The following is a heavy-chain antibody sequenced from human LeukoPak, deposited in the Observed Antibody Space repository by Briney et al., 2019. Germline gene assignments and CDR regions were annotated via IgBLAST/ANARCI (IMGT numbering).Heavy chain of an antibody. Sequence: SVKVSCKASGYTFTSYGISWVRQAPGQGLEWMGWISAYNGNTNYAQKLQGRVTVTTDTSTSTAYMELRSLRSDDTAVYYCARGHYDILTGRNYYYYYGMDVWGRGTTVTVSS. CDR2: ISAYNGNT. J-gene: IGHJ6*02. D-gene: IGHD3-9*01. CDR1: GYTFTSYG. CDR3: ARGHYDILTGRNYYYYYGMDV. V-gene: IGHV1-18*01.